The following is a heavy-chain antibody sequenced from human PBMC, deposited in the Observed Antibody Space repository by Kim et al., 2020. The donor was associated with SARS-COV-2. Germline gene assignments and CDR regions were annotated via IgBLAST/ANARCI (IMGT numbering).Heavy chain of an antibody. CDR3: AKKGIPAGGKWYFDL. Sequence: GGSLRLSCAASGFTFSSFAMTWVRQAPGKGLEWVSILSDSGGDTFYADSVKGRFTISRDNSKNTLYLQMNSLRAEDTAVYYCAKKGIPAGGKWYFDLWGRGTLVTVSS. J-gene: IGHJ2*01. CDR1: GFTFSSFA. V-gene: IGHV3-23*01. CDR2: LSDSGGDT. D-gene: IGHD6-13*01.